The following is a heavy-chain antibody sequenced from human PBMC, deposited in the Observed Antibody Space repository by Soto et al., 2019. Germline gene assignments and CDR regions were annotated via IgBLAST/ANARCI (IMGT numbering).Heavy chain of an antibody. CDR3: AREYTTSRYFDY. D-gene: IGHD2-2*02. CDR1: GFTFSSAG. CDR2: ISSDGSST. J-gene: IGHJ4*02. V-gene: IGHV3-74*01. Sequence: PGGSLRLSCAASGFTFSSAGMHWVRQTPGKGLMWVSRISSDGSSTTYGDSVKGRFTISRDNAKNTLYLQMNSLRAEDTSIYYCAREYTTSRYFDYWGLGTLVTVSS.